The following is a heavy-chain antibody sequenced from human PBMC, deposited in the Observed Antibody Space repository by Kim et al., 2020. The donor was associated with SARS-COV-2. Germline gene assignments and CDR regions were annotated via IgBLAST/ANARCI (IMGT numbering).Heavy chain of an antibody. D-gene: IGHD6-19*01. CDR3: ATEYRSGWDIIDY. J-gene: IGHJ4*02. V-gene: IGHV3-23*01. Sequence: GGSLRLSCRASGFILSNYATSWVRQAPGKGLEWVSGIRDGNTYYAESVKGRLTISRDTSIDTVYLQMNNLRAEDTALYYCATEYRSGWDIIDYWGQGTLVTVSS. CDR2: IRDGNT. CDR1: GFILSNYA.